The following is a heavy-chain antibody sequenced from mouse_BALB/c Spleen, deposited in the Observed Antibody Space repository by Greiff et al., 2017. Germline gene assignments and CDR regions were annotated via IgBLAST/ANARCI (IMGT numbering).Heavy chain of an antibody. CDR3: ARDEGRRGFAY. CDR2: INSNGGST. D-gene: IGHD2-14*01. J-gene: IGHJ3*01. CDR1: GFTFSSYG. V-gene: IGHV5-6-3*01. Sequence: EVMLVESGGGLVQPGGSLKLSCAASGFTFSSYGMSWVRQTPDKRLELVATINSNGGSTYYPDSVKGRFTISRDNAKNTLYLQMSRLKSEDTAVYYCARDEGRRGFAYWGQGTLVTVSA.